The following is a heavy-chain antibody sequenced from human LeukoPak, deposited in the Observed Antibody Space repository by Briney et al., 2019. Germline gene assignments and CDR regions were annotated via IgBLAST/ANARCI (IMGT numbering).Heavy chain of an antibody. Sequence: GGSLRLSCAASGFTFDGYAMHWVRQAPGTGLEWVSLVSGDGGTTFYADSVKGRFTISRDNSKNSLYLQMNSLRTEDTALYYCVKDILWGYCGGGSSYPYFDYWGQGTLVTVSP. J-gene: IGHJ4*02. D-gene: IGHD2-15*01. CDR2: VSGDGGTT. V-gene: IGHV3-43*02. CDR3: VKDILWGYCGGGSSYPYFDY. CDR1: GFTFDGYA.